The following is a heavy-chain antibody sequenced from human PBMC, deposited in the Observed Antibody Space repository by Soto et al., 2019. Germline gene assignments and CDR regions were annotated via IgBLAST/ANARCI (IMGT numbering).Heavy chain of an antibody. D-gene: IGHD3-10*01. CDR3: AKDLDTMVRGCCWFDP. CDR2: ISYDGSNK. V-gene: IGHV3-30*18. CDR1: GFTFSSYG. J-gene: IGHJ5*02. Sequence: GGSLRLSCAASGFTFSSYGMHWVRQAPGKGLEWVAVISYDGSNKYYADSVKGRFTISRDNSKNTLYLQMNSLRAEDTAVYYCAKDLDTMVRGCCWFDPWGQGTLVTVSS.